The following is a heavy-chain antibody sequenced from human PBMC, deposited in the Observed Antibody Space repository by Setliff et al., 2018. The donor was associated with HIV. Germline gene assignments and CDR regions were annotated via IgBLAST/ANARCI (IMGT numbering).Heavy chain of an antibody. CDR1: GFTFNSYS. J-gene: IGHJ3*02. CDR3: ARGDFYDSSGYFTDAFDI. V-gene: IGHV3-30*07. D-gene: IGHD3-22*01. CDR2: ISYNGGNT. Sequence: PGGSLRLSCADSGFTFNSYSMHWVRQAPGKGLEWLAVISYNGGNTYYADSVKGRFTISRDNSKSTLYLQMNSLRAEDTAVYYCARGDFYDSSGYFTDAFDIWGQGTMVTVSS.